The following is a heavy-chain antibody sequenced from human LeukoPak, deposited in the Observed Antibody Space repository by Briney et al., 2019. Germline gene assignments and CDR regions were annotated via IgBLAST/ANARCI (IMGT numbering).Heavy chain of an antibody. D-gene: IGHD3/OR15-3a*01. CDR1: GGSFSGYY. J-gene: IGHJ4*02. CDR3: ARAKYQRYDFLDY. CDR2: INHSGST. Sequence: SETLSLTCAVYGGSFSGYYWGWIRQPPGKGLEWIGEINHSGSTNYNPSLKSRVTISVDTSKNQFSLKLSSVTAADTAVYYCARAKYQRYDFLDYWGQGTLVTVSS. V-gene: IGHV4-34*01.